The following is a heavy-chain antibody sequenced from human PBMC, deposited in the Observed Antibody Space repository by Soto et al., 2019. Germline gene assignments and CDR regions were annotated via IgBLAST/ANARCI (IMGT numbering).Heavy chain of an antibody. CDR3: ARLIGNSWLDS. J-gene: IGHJ5*01. V-gene: IGHV6-1*01. CDR1: GHSVPAQTNT. Sequence: SHTIALTCTIFGHSVPAQTNTWDWISQLPPRGLEWLGRTYYRSNWETDYAVSVKGRITINPDTSNNQFSLQLNSVTPDDTAVYYCARLIGNSWLDSWGQRTLVTVTS. CDR2: TYYRSNWET. D-gene: IGHD2-8*01.